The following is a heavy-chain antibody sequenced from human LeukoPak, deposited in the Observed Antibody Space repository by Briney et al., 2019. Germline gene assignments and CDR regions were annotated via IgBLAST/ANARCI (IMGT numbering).Heavy chain of an antibody. J-gene: IGHJ6*03. V-gene: IGHV4-59*01. D-gene: IGHD5-18*01. CDR1: GGSISSFY. CDR2: IYDTGSTNYNPSL. Sequence: PSETLSLTCTVSGGSISSFYWSWIRQPPGKGPDWIGYIYDTGSTNYNPSLNYNPSLKSRVTISTDTSKNQFSLDLSSVTAADTAVYYCARGPGNSYYPYYYMDVWGKGTTVTVSS. CDR3: ARGPGNSYYPYYYMDV.